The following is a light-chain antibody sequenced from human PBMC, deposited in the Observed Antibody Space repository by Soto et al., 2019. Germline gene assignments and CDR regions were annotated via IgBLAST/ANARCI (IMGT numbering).Light chain of an antibody. Sequence: KIAQSPDHLYPSLGDRVTITCLASQSITRWLTWYQQKPGKAPKLLIYEASNLQSGVPSRFSGSGSGTEFALTISGLQPDDFASYYCQQYNSYPITFGQGTRLEIK. CDR2: EAS. CDR1: QSITRW. J-gene: IGKJ5*01. V-gene: IGKV1-5*01. CDR3: QQYNSYPIT.